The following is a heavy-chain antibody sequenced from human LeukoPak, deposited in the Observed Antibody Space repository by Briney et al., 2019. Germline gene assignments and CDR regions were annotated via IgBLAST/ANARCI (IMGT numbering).Heavy chain of an antibody. CDR3: AKGDDYGLDY. CDR1: GFTFSRYA. J-gene: IGHJ4*02. Sequence: GGSLRLSCGASGFTFSRYAMSWVRQAPGKGLQWVSEIGGSGGAIYYADSVKGRFTISRDNSKNTLYLQMHSLRAEDTAVYYCAKGDDYGLDYWGQGTLVTVSS. D-gene: IGHD4-17*01. CDR2: IGGSGGAI. V-gene: IGHV3-23*01.